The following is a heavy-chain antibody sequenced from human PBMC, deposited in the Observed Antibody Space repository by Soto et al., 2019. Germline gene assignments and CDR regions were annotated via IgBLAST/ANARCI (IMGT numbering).Heavy chain of an antibody. V-gene: IGHV3-30*18. J-gene: IGHJ5*02. Sequence: GGSLRLSCAASGFTFSSYGMHWVRQAPGKGLEWVAVISYDGSNKYYADSVKGRFTISRDNSKSTLYLQMNSLRAEDTAVYYCAKVESYCSGGSCPNWFDPWGQGTLVTVSS. D-gene: IGHD2-15*01. CDR3: AKVESYCSGGSCPNWFDP. CDR2: ISYDGSNK. CDR1: GFTFSSYG.